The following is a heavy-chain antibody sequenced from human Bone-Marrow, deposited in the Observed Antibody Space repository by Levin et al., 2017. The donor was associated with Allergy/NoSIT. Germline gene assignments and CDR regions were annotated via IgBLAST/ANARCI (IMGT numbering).Heavy chain of an antibody. CDR1: GFTVSNYY. J-gene: IGHJ4*02. V-gene: IGHV3-53*01. Sequence: GESLKISCAVSGFTVSNYYMSWVRQAPGAGLEWVSLIYSVGTTYYADSVKGRFTISRDNSRNTLYLQMNSLRAEDTAVYYCTGGPSGVRGWGQGTLVTVSS. CDR2: IYSVGTT. CDR3: TGGPSGVRG. D-gene: IGHD3-16*01.